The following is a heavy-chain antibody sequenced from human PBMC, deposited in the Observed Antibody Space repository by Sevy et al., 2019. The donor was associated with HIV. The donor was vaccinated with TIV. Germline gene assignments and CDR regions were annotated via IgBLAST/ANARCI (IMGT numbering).Heavy chain of an antibody. V-gene: IGHV3-7*01. CDR3: ARAIAAAAGF. J-gene: IGHJ4*02. Sequence: GGSLRLSCAASGFTLDAYWMHGVRQAPGKGLEWLANINQDGSTKYYAASVKGRFTISRDNAKNLVYLQMNSMGPEDTGLYYCARAIAAAAGFWGQGTLVTVSS. CDR2: INQDGSTK. CDR1: GFTLDAYW. D-gene: IGHD6-13*01.